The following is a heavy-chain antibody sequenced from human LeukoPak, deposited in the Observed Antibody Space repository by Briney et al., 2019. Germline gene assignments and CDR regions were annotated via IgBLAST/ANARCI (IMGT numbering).Heavy chain of an antibody. CDR1: GFTFIDYD. D-gene: IGHD6-19*01. CDR3: ARGGIQVSGIDEFDY. J-gene: IGHJ4*02. V-gene: IGHV3-13*01. Sequence: PGGSLRLSCAASGFTFIDYDMHWVRHVIGKGLEGVSAIGIRGDTHYSGSVKGRFTISRENAESSLYLQMNSLRAEDTAVYYCARGGIQVSGIDEFDYWGQGTLVTVS. CDR2: IGIRGDT.